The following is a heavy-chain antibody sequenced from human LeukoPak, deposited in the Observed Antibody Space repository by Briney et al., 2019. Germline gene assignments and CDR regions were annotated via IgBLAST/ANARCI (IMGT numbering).Heavy chain of an antibody. CDR3: AKDRLLWFGELLAPGGGAFDI. CDR1: GFTFSSYA. J-gene: IGHJ3*02. CDR2: ISGSGGGT. D-gene: IGHD3-10*01. V-gene: IGHV3-23*01. Sequence: PGGSLRLSCAASGFTFSSYAMSWVRQGPGKGLEWVSAISGSGGGTYYADSVKGRFTISRDNSKNTLYLQMNSLRAEDTAVYYCAKDRLLWFGELLAPGGGAFDIWGQGTMVTVST.